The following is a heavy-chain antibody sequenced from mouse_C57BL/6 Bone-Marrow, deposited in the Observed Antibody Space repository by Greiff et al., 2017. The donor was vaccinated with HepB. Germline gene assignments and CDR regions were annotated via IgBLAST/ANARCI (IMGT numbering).Heavy chain of an antibody. Sequence: EVQLVESGGGLVKPGGSLKLSCAASGFTFSDYGMHWVRQAPEKGLEWVAYISSGSSTIYYADTVKGRFTISRDNAKNTLFLQMTSLRSEDTAMYYCAGDYYGSSYRYFDVWGTGTTVTVSS. CDR3: AGDYYGSSYRYFDV. D-gene: IGHD1-1*01. CDR2: ISSGSSTI. CDR1: GFTFSDYG. J-gene: IGHJ1*03. V-gene: IGHV5-17*01.